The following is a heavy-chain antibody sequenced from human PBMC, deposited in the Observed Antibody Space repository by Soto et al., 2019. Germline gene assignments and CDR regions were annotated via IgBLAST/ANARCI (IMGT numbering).Heavy chain of an antibody. V-gene: IGHV1-8*01. D-gene: IGHD3-10*01. Sequence: QVPLVQSGAEVKNPGASVKVSCQASGYTFTSFDINWVRQATGQGLEWIGWVNPNSGNTGYAQKFRGRVTMTTNTSINTAYMEVSSLGSDDTAVYYCARGWRGSGSYFPDSWGQGTLVAVSS. J-gene: IGHJ5*02. CDR3: ARGWRGSGSYFPDS. CDR2: VNPNSGNT. CDR1: GYTFTSFD.